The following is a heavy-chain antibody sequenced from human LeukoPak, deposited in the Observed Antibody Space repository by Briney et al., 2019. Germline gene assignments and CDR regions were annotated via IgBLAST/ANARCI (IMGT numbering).Heavy chain of an antibody. CDR2: IWYDGNNK. V-gene: IGHV3-33*01. J-gene: IGHJ4*02. CDR1: GFTFSNYG. CDR3: GRNFKAMGGGGAGY. Sequence: PGRSLRLSCAASGFTFSNYGMHWVRQAPGKGLEWVAVIWYDGNNKYYADSVKGRFTISRDNSKNTLYLQMNSLRAEDTGGYYWGRNFKAMGGGGAGYWGQGTLVTVSS. D-gene: IGHD1-26*01.